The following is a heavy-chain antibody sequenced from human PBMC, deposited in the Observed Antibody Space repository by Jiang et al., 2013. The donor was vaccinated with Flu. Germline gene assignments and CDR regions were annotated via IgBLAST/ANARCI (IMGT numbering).Heavy chain of an antibody. CDR3: ARDLTAGGYPTYYFDY. Sequence: GLVKPSETLSLTCTVSGRSISSSSYYWGWIRQHPGKGLEWIGYIYYSGSTYYNPSLKSRVTISVDTSKNQFSLKLSSATAADTAVYYCARDLTAGGYPTYYFDYWGQGTLVTVSS. V-gene: IGHV4-31*03. CDR1: GRSISSSSYY. CDR2: IYYSGST. D-gene: IGHD3-22*01. J-gene: IGHJ4*02.